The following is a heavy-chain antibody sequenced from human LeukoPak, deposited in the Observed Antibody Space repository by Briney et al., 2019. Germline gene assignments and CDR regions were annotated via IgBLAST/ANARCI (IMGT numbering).Heavy chain of an antibody. CDR1: GFTFSSYW. V-gene: IGHV3-7*05. CDR2: IKRDGSEK. J-gene: IGHJ3*02. D-gene: IGHD3-10*01. Sequence: GGSLRLSRAASGFTFSSYWMSWVRQAPGKGLEWVANIKRDGSEKYYVDSVKGRFTISRDNAENSLYLQMNSLRAEDTAVYYCARARDYGSGKANAFDIWGQGTMVTVSS. CDR3: ARARDYGSGKANAFDI.